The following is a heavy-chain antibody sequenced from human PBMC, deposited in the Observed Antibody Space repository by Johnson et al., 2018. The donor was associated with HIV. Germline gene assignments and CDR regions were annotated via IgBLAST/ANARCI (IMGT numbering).Heavy chain of an antibody. CDR2: ISYDGGNK. Sequence: VQLVESGGGVVQPGRSLRLSCAASGFTVSSNYMSWVRQAPGKGLEWVAIISYDGGNKYYTDSVKGRFTISRDNSKNTLYLQMNSLRAEDTAVYYCARGNYYDSSGYSLGAFDIWGQGTMVTVSS. D-gene: IGHD3-22*01. V-gene: IGHV3-30*03. CDR1: GFTVSSNY. J-gene: IGHJ3*02. CDR3: ARGNYYDSSGYSLGAFDI.